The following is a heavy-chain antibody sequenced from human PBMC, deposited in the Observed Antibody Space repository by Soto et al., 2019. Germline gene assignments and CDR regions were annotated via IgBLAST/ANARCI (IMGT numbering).Heavy chain of an antibody. D-gene: IGHD5-18*01. CDR3: ARAFGGYTSGYEEYYFDS. CDR1: GGSISSGGYS. J-gene: IGHJ4*02. Sequence: SETLSLTCDVSGGSISSGGYSWSWIRQPPGKGLEWMEYIYHSGNTHYNPSLMSRATISVDRSKNQFSLSLSSVTAADTAFYYCARAFGGYTSGYEEYYFDSWGQGILVTVSS. V-gene: IGHV4-30-2*01. CDR2: IYHSGNT.